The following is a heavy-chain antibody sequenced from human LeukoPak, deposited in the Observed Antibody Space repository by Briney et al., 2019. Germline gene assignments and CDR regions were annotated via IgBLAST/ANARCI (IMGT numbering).Heavy chain of an antibody. Sequence: GGSLKISCEGSGYSFNTYWIGWVRQMPGKGLEWMGIINPGDSDTRYSPSFQGQVTISADKSISTAYLQWSSLKASDTAMYYCARLSDYGDADYYYGMDVWGQGTTVTVSS. CDR3: ARLSDYGDADYYYGMDV. CDR1: GYSFNTYW. V-gene: IGHV5-51*01. D-gene: IGHD4-17*01. CDR2: INPGDSDT. J-gene: IGHJ6*02.